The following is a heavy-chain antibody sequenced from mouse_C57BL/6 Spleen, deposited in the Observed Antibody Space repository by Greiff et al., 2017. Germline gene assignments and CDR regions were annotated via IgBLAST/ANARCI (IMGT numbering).Heavy chain of an antibody. CDR3: ARYSNYFYYFDY. CDR2: ISSGGSYT. V-gene: IGHV5-6*01. Sequence: EVKLVESGGDLVKPGGSLKLSCAASGFTFSSYGMSWVRQTPDKRLEWVATISSGGSYTYYPDSVKGRFTISRDNAKNTLYLQMSSLKSEDTAMYYCARYSNYFYYFDYWGQGTTLTVSS. J-gene: IGHJ2*01. D-gene: IGHD2-5*01. CDR1: GFTFSSYG.